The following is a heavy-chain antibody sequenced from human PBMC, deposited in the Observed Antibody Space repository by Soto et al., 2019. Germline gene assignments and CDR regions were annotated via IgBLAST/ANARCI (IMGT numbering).Heavy chain of an antibody. CDR2: IYYSGST. V-gene: IGHV4-59*01. J-gene: IGHJ6*03. D-gene: IGHD3-3*01. CDR1: GGSISSYY. CDR3: ARGSDFWSGSYYYYYMDV. Sequence: SETLSLTCTVSGGSISSYYWSWIRQPPGKGLEWIGYIYYSGSTNYNPSLKSRVTISVDTSKNQFSLKLSSVTAADTAVYYCARGSDFWSGSYYYYYMDVWGKGTTVTVSS.